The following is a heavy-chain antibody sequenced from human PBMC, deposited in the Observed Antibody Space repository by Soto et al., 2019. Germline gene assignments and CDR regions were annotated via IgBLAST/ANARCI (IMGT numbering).Heavy chain of an antibody. D-gene: IGHD2-15*01. J-gene: IGHJ4*02. CDR3: AREECSGGRCYGFDY. Sequence: QVQLVESGGGVVQPGRSLRLSCAASGFTFSSYAMHWVRQAPGKGLEWVAVISYDGSKKYYADSVKGRFTISRDNSKNTLYLQMNSLRPEDTAVYYCAREECSGGRCYGFDYWGQGTLVTVSS. CDR1: GFTFSSYA. CDR2: ISYDGSKK. V-gene: IGHV3-30-3*01.